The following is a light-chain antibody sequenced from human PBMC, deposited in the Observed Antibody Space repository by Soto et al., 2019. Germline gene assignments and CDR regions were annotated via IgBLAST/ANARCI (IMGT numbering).Light chain of an antibody. CDR3: QQYGSSPT. V-gene: IGKV3-20*01. CDR2: GAS. Sequence: EIVLTQSPGTLSLSPGERATLSCRASQSVSSSYLAWYQQKPGQAPRLLIYGASSRATGIPDRFSGSGSGKDFTLTISRLEPEDFAVYYCQQYGSSPTSGGGTKVEIK. J-gene: IGKJ4*01. CDR1: QSVSSSY.